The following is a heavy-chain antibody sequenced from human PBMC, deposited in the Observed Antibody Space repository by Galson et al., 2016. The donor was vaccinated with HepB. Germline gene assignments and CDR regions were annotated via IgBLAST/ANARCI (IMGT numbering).Heavy chain of an antibody. CDR3: VRHGSYSGSATYSVYALGI. CDR1: GDSVSSNSAA. J-gene: IGHJ3*02. Sequence: CAISGDSVSSNSAAWKWIRQSPSRGLEWLGRTSYRSKWYNDYAVSVKGRKSINADTSKNQFSLNLSSVTAADTAVYYCVRHGSYSGSATYSVYALGIWGQGTMVTVSS. CDR2: TSYRSKWYN. D-gene: IGHD3-10*01. V-gene: IGHV6-1*01.